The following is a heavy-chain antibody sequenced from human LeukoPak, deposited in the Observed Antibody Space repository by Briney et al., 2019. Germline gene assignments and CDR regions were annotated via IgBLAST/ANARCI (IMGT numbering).Heavy chain of an antibody. J-gene: IGHJ4*02. Sequence: GGSLRLSCEASTFTFSTYWMHWVRQAPGKGLVWVSYINGDGSTTNYADSVKGRLTISRDNAKNTLYLQMNSLRAEDTAVYYCATGSGGYYDSWGLGTLVTVSS. CDR2: INGDGSTT. D-gene: IGHD3-10*01. V-gene: IGHV3-74*01. CDR3: ATGSGGYYDS. CDR1: TFTFSTYW.